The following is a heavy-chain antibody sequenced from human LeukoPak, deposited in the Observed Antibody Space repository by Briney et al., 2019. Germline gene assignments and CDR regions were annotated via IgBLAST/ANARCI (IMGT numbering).Heavy chain of an antibody. CDR1: GFIFSSYG. CDR3: AKDLEPQLVGAADY. Sequence: QSGGSLRLSCAASGFIFSSYGMHWVRQAPGKGLEWVAFIRYDGSNKHYADSVKGRFTNSRDNSKNTLYLQMDSLRTEDTAVYYCAKDLEPQLVGAADYWGQGTLVTVSS. J-gene: IGHJ4*02. V-gene: IGHV3-30*02. D-gene: IGHD1-26*01. CDR2: IRYDGSNK.